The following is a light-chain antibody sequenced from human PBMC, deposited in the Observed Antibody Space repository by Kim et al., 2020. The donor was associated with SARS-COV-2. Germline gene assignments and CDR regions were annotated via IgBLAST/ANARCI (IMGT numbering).Light chain of an antibody. CDR1: QDISNY. CDR2: AAS. J-gene: IGKJ1*01. V-gene: IGKV1-27*01. Sequence: ESVGDRVTITCRASQDISNYLAGLQLKPGKAPKLLIYAASALQPGVPSRFSGSGSGTDFTLTVTSLQPEDVATYYCQKCDSATWTFGQGTKVDIK. CDR3: QKCDSATWT.